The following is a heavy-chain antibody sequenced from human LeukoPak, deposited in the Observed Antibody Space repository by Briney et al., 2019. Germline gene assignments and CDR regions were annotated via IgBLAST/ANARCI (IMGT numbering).Heavy chain of an antibody. J-gene: IGHJ4*02. Sequence: ASVKVSCKASGYTFTSYAITWVRQAPGQGLEWMGWISVYNGNTNYAQKLQGRVTMTTDTSTSTAYMELRSLRSDDTAVYYCARAVYYGSGVPKDFDYWGQGTLVTVSS. D-gene: IGHD3-10*01. V-gene: IGHV1-18*01. CDR3: ARAVYYGSGVPKDFDY. CDR2: ISVYNGNT. CDR1: GYTFTSYA.